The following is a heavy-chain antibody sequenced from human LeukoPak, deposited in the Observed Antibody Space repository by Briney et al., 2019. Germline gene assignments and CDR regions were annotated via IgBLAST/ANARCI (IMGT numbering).Heavy chain of an antibody. CDR2: IWYDGGNK. D-gene: IGHD5-12*01. CDR3: ARDAATGYSGYEVFDY. Sequence: PGRSLRLSCAASGFTFSSYGMHWVRQAPGKGLEWVAVIWYDGGNKYYADSVKGRFTISRDNSKNTLYLQMNSLRAEDTAVYYCARDAATGYSGYEVFDYWGQGTLVTVSS. CDR1: GFTFSSYG. J-gene: IGHJ4*02. V-gene: IGHV3-33*01.